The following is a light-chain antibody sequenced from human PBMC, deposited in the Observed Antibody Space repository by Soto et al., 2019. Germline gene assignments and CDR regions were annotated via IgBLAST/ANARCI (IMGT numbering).Light chain of an antibody. CDR2: GST. CDR1: GSNIGAPYD. Sequence: QWVLTLPGSRAGARGQRVTISCTGSGSNIGAPYDVHWYQHLPGTAPKLLIYGSTNRPSGVPGRFSGSRSGTSASLAITGLQAEDEADYYCQSYDSSLSGYVFGAGTKVTVL. CDR3: QSYDSSLSGYV. V-gene: IGLV1-40*01. J-gene: IGLJ1*01.